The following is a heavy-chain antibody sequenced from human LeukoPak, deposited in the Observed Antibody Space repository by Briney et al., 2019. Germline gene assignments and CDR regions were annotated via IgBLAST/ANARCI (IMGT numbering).Heavy chain of an antibody. Sequence: GGSLRLSCAASGFTFNNYGMHWVRQAPGKGPEWVAVISFDGNSQYYADSVKGRFTISRDNSKNTLYLQMNSLRAEDTAVYYCAKDESAYYGSGSYSPFDYWGQGTLVTVSS. J-gene: IGHJ4*02. CDR1: GFTFNNYG. V-gene: IGHV3-30*18. CDR2: ISFDGNSQ. CDR3: AKDESAYYGSGSYSPFDY. D-gene: IGHD3-10*01.